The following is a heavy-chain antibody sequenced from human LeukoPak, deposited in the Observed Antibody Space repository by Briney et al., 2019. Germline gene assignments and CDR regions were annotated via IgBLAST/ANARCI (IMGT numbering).Heavy chain of an antibody. D-gene: IGHD4-17*01. CDR2: INHSGST. V-gene: IGHV4-34*01. Sequence: SETLSLTCAVYGGSFSGYYWSWIRQPPGKGLEWIGEINHSGSTNYNPSLKSRVTISVDTSKNQFSLKLSSVTAADTAVYYCARAPQSDYGTHWYFDLWGCGTLVTVSS. CDR1: GGSFSGYY. CDR3: ARAPQSDYGTHWYFDL. J-gene: IGHJ2*01.